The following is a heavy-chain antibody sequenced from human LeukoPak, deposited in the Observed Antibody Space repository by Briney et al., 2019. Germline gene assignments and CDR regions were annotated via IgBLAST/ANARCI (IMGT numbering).Heavy chain of an antibody. Sequence: SETLSLTCTVSGGSVSSGSYYWSWIRQPPGKGLEWIGYIYYSGSTNYNPSLKSRVTISVDSSKNQFSLRLSSVTAADTAVYYCASLRSDSSGYYNLRIDYWGQGTLDTVSS. V-gene: IGHV4-61*01. CDR2: IYYSGST. CDR3: ASLRSDSSGYYNLRIDY. D-gene: IGHD3-22*01. J-gene: IGHJ4*02. CDR1: GGSVSSGSYY.